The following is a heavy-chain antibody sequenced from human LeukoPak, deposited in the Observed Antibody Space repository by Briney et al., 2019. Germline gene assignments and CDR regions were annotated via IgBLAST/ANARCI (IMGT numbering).Heavy chain of an antibody. D-gene: IGHD3-22*01. J-gene: IGHJ4*02. CDR1: GYTFTSYY. V-gene: IGHV1-46*01. CDR3: ARDRVDSSGYYYVGLLVY. Sequence: ASVKVSRKASGYTFTSYYMHWVRQAPGQGLEWMGIINPSGGSTSYAQKFQGTVTMTRDTSTSTVYMELSSLRSEDTAVYYCARDRVDSSGYYYVGLLVYWGQGTLVTVSS. CDR2: INPSGGST.